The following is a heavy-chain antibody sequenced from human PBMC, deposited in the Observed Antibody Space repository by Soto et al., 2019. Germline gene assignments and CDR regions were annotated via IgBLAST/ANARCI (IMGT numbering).Heavy chain of an antibody. CDR2: ITGNGGT. V-gene: IGHV3-23*01. D-gene: IGHD3-22*01. J-gene: IGHJ4*02. CDR3: AKDAPGSGWLSDY. CDR1: GFTFSIYA. Sequence: GGSLRLSCAASGFTFSIYAMSWVRQAPGKGLEWVSTITGNGGTSYADFVRGRFTISRDNSKNTLYLQMNSLRAEDTAVYYCAKDAPGSGWLSDYWGQGTLVTVSS.